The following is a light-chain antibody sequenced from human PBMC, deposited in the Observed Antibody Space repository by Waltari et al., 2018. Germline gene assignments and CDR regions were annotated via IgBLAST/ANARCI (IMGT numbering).Light chain of an antibody. Sequence: IVMTQSPATLSVSPGEGANLSCKASQSLSSNLPGYQQNPGQLPRLLIYGASTRATGIPARFSGSGSGTEFTLTISSLQAEDFAVYYCQERGRTFGQGTKVEIK. CDR3: QERGRT. CDR2: GAS. V-gene: IGKV3-15*01. J-gene: IGKJ1*01. CDR1: QSLSSN.